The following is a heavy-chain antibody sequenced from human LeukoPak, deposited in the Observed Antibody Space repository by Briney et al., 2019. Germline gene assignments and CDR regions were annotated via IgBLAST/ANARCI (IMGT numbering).Heavy chain of an antibody. CDR2: IKQDGSER. CDR1: GFTFSSYW. D-gene: IGHD6-13*01. V-gene: IGHV3-7*01. CDR3: ARDSRFIAAAAVGAFDI. Sequence: GGSLRLSCAASGFTFSSYWMSWVRQAPGKGLEWVANIKQDGSERYYVDSVKGRFTISRDNAKNSLYLQMNSLRAEDTAEYYCARDSRFIAAAAVGAFDIWGQGTMVTVSS. J-gene: IGHJ3*02.